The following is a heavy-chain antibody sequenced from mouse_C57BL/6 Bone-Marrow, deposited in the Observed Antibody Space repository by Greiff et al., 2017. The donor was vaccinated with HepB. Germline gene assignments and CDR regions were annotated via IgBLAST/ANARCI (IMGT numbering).Heavy chain of an antibody. V-gene: IGHV1-55*01. J-gene: IGHJ1*03. Sequence: QVQLQQPGAELVKPGASVKMSCKASGYTFTSYWITWVKQRPGQGLEWIGDIYPGSGSTNYNEKFKSKATLTVDTSSSTAYMQLSSLTSEDSAVYYGARGGAYYGNYGGYFDVWGTGTTVTVSS. CDR2: IYPGSGST. D-gene: IGHD2-10*01. CDR3: ARGGAYYGNYGGYFDV. CDR1: GYTFTSYW.